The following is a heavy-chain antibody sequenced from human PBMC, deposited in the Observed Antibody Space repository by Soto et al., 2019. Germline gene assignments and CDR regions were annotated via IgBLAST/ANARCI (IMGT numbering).Heavy chain of an antibody. Sequence: ASVKVSCKASGYTFTGYYMHWVRQAPGQGLEWMGWINPNSGGTNYAQKFQGRVAMTRDSSISTAYMELSRLRSDDTAVYYCARAGIYDSSGYYSFYFDYWGQGTLVTVSS. J-gene: IGHJ4*02. V-gene: IGHV1-2*02. D-gene: IGHD3-22*01. CDR1: GYTFTGYY. CDR3: ARAGIYDSSGYYSFYFDY. CDR2: INPNSGGT.